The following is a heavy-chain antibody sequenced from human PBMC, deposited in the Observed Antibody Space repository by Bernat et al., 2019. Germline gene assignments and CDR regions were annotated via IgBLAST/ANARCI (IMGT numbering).Heavy chain of an antibody. J-gene: IGHJ6*02. D-gene: IGHD3-10*01. CDR3: ANWLGEKGYYYYYYGMDV. V-gene: IGHV3-23*01. CDR1: GFTFSSYA. Sequence: EVQLLESGGGLVQPGGSLRLSCAASGFTFSSYAMSWVRQAPGKGLEWVSAISGSGGSTYYADSVKGRFTISRDNSKNTLYLQMNSLRAEETAVYYCANWLGEKGYYYYYYGMDVWGQGTTVTVSS. CDR2: ISGSGGST.